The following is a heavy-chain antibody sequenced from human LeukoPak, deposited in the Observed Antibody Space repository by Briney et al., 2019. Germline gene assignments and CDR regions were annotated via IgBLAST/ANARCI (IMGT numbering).Heavy chain of an antibody. J-gene: IGHJ6*03. Sequence: ASVKVSCKASGYTLTGYYMHWVRQAPGQGLEWMGWINPNSGGTNYAQKFQGRVTMTRDTSISTAYMELSRLRSDDTAVYYCARGGYDFWSGYYPYYYYYMDVWGKGTTVTVSS. V-gene: IGHV1-2*02. D-gene: IGHD3-3*01. CDR1: GYTLTGYY. CDR2: INPNSGGT. CDR3: ARGGYDFWSGYYPYYYYYMDV.